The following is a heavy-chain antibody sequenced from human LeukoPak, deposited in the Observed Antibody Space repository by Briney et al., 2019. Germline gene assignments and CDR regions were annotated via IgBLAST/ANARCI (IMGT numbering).Heavy chain of an antibody. Sequence: PSETLSLTCAVYGGSFSGYYWSWIRQPPGKGLEWIGEINHSGSTNYNPSLKSRVTISVDTSKNQFSLKLSSVTAADTAVYYCASRLKVTTRYWDYWGQGTLVTVSS. CDR3: ASRLKVTTRYWDY. V-gene: IGHV4-34*01. CDR1: GGSFSGYY. J-gene: IGHJ4*02. CDR2: INHSGST. D-gene: IGHD4-17*01.